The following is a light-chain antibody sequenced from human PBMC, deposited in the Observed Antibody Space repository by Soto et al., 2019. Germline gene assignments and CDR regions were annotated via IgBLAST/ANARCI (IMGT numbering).Light chain of an antibody. V-gene: IGLV2-14*01. Sequence: QSVLTQPASVSGSPGQSITISCTGTTSDIGTYSYVSWYQQHAGKAPKLIIYEVSHRPSGVSNRFSGSKSGNTASLTISGLQAEDEADYYCNSYTSSNTYVFGSGTKVTVL. CDR3: NSYTSSNTYV. CDR1: TSDIGTYSY. J-gene: IGLJ1*01. CDR2: EVS.